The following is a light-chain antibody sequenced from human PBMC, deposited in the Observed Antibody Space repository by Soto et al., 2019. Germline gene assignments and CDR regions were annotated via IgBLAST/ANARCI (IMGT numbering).Light chain of an antibody. CDR1: QSVSSSY. J-gene: IGKJ1*01. CDR3: QQYGSSPQT. CDR2: GAS. V-gene: IGKV3-20*01. Sequence: EIVLTQSPGTLSLSPGERATLSCRASQSVSSSYLAWYQQKPGQAPRLLIYGASSRATGIPDRLSGSGSGTDFTLTISRLEPGDFAVYYCQQYGSSPQTFGQGTKVDIK.